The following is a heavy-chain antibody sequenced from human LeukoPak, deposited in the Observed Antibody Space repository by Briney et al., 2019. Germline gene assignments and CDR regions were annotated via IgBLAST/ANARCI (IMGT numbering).Heavy chain of an antibody. J-gene: IGHJ4*02. V-gene: IGHV1-46*01. CDR1: GYTFTGYW. Sequence: ASVKVSCKAFGYTFTGYWMHWVRQAPGQGPEWMGVISPSGGSTIYAQKFKGRVTLTRDMSTSTAYMELSSLRSEDTAVYYCAAGYYATDYWGQGTLVTVSS. D-gene: IGHD1-26*01. CDR3: AAGYYATDY. CDR2: ISPSGGST.